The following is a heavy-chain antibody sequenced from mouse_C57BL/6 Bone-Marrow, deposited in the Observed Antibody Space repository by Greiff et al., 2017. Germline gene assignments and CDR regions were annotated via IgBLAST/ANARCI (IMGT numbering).Heavy chain of an antibody. V-gene: IGHV1-39*01. CDR3: ARCYDYDYAMDY. D-gene: IGHD2-4*01. J-gene: IGHJ4*01. CDR1: GYSFTDYN. Sequence: EVQLQQSGPELVKPGASVKISCTASGYSFTDYNMNWVKQSNGKSLEWIGVINPNYGTTSYTQKFKGKATLTVDQSAITAYMQLNSLTSEDTAVYYSARCYDYDYAMDYWGQGTSVTVSS. CDR2: INPNYGTT.